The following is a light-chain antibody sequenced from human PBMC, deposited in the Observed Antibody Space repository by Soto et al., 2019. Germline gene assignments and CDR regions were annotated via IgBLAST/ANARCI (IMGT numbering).Light chain of an antibody. J-gene: IGLJ1*01. CDR2: DVS. CDR1: SSDVGSYNV. V-gene: IGLV2-14*03. CDR3: SSYTRRSTYV. Sequence: QSVLTQPASVSGSPGQSITIPCSGTSSDVGSYNVVSWYQQHPGKAPKLVIYDVSNRPSGVSPRFSGAKSGNTASLTIAGLQAEDEAEYYCSSYTRRSTYVFGTGTKVTVL.